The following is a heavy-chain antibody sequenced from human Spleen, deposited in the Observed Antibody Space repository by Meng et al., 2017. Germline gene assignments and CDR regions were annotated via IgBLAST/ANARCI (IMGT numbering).Heavy chain of an antibody. D-gene: IGHD2-21*02. Sequence: GESLKISCTASGFTFGDYALSWVRQAPGKGLEWVGFIRSKAYGGTTEYAASVKGRFTISRDDSKSIAPLQMNSLKAEDTAVYYCARETYCGGDCPFDYWGQGTLVTVSS. CDR3: ARETYCGGDCPFDY. CDR2: IRSKAYGGTT. J-gene: IGHJ4*02. CDR1: GFTFGDYA. V-gene: IGHV3-49*04.